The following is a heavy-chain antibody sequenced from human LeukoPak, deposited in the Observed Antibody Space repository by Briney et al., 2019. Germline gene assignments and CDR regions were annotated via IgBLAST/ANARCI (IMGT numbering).Heavy chain of an antibody. Sequence: GGSLRPSCTASGFIFRDRAMSWVRQAPGKGLEWVGFIRAKGLGGTTEYAASVRDRFTISRDDSNSIAYLQMNSLKTEDTAVYYCARNSGTYPGYGMDVWGQGTTVTVSS. CDR2: IRAKGLGGTT. D-gene: IGHD1-26*01. CDR1: GFIFRDRA. V-gene: IGHV3-49*04. CDR3: ARNSGTYPGYGMDV. J-gene: IGHJ6*02.